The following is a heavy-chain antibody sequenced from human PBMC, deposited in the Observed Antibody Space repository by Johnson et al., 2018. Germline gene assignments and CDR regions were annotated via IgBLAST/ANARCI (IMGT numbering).Heavy chain of an antibody. CDR2: ISDTEYP. J-gene: IGHJ6*02. V-gene: IGHV4-59*13. D-gene: IGHD4-17*01. CDR1: GGSFSFYY. CDR3: SRPGTDYGDYRPSNYYYYGMDV. Sequence: QVQLQESGPRLVKPSETLSLTCAVSGGSFSFYYWSWIRQPPGKGLEWIGYISDTEYPNYNPSLKGRATLSVDTSKHLFSLKLSSVTAADTAVYFCSRPGTDYGDYRPSNYYYYGMDVWGQGTTVTVSS.